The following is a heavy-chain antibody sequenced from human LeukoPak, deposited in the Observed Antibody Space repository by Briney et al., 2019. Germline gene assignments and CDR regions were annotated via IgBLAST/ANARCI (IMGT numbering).Heavy chain of an antibody. CDR1: GGSISSGDYY. CDR2: IYYSGST. CDR3: ASTHKRRYYYDSSGFSYYFDY. D-gene: IGHD3-22*01. Sequence: PSETLSLTCTVSGGSISSGDYYWSWIRQPPGKGLEWIGYIYYSGSTNYNPSLKSRVTISVDTSKNQFSLKLSSVTAADTAVYYCASTHKRRYYYDSSGFSYYFDYWGQGTLVTVSS. V-gene: IGHV4-61*08. J-gene: IGHJ4*02.